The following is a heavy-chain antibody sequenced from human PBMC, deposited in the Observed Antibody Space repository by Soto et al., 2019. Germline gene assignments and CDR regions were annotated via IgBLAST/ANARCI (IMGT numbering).Heavy chain of an antibody. Sequence: QVHLVQSGAEVKKPGSSVKVSCRASGGTFNTYGFNWVRQAPGQGLEWMGGIIPLFGTTTYAQNFQGRVTITADQSTTTAYMEMSGLTSEDTAVSVCARGGELAGWMPFDAWGQGTLVTVSS. D-gene: IGHD6-19*01. J-gene: IGHJ4*02. V-gene: IGHV1-69*01. CDR3: ARGGELAGWMPFDA. CDR2: IIPLFGTT. CDR1: GGTFNTYG.